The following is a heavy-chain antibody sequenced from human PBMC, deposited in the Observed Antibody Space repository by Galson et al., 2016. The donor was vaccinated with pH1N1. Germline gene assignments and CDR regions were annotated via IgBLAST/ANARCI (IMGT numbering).Heavy chain of an antibody. Sequence: QSGAEVKKPGESLKISCKASGYSFTDYWIGWVRQMTGKGLGWMGIIFPGDSDTRYSPSFQGQVTISADKSINTAYLQWSSLMASDTAIYYCARLRGSDFDSWGQGTLVTVST. D-gene: IGHD3-16*01. J-gene: IGHJ4*02. CDR1: GYSFTDYW. CDR3: ARLRGSDFDS. CDR2: IFPGDSDT. V-gene: IGHV5-51*03.